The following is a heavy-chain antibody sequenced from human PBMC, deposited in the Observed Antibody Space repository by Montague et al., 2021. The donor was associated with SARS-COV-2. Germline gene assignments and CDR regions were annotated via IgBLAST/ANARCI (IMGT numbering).Heavy chain of an antibody. Sequence: PALVKPTQTLTLTCTFSGFSLSTSGVGVGWIRQPPGKALEWLALIYWDDDKRYSPSLKSRLTITKDTPKNQVVLTMTNMDPVDTATYYCAHRRPLYYYDSSLSTFDYWGQGTLVTVSS. V-gene: IGHV2-5*02. D-gene: IGHD3-22*01. CDR1: GFSLSTSGVG. J-gene: IGHJ4*02. CDR2: IYWDDDK. CDR3: AHRRPLYYYDSSLSTFDY.